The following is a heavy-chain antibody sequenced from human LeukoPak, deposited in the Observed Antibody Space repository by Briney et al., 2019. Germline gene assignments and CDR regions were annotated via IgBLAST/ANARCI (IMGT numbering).Heavy chain of an antibody. CDR3: ARGGGSGSSLVVWYFDL. J-gene: IGHJ2*01. CDR2: INWNGGST. D-gene: IGHD3-10*01. Sequence: GGSLRLSCAASGFTFDDYGMSWVRQAPGKGLEWVSGINWNGGSTGYADSVKGRFTISRNNAKNSLYLQMNSLRAEDTALYYCARGGGSGSSLVVWYFDLWGRGTLVTVSS. V-gene: IGHV3-20*04. CDR1: GFTFDDYG.